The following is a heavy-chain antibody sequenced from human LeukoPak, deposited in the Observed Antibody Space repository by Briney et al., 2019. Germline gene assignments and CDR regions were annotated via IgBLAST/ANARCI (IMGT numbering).Heavy chain of an antibody. D-gene: IGHD2-21*01. CDR3: ARTDSFSDDAFDI. J-gene: IGHJ3*02. Sequence: GASVKVSCKASGYTFTRYGMSWVRQAPGQGLEWMGWISGSNGNTNYAQKLQGRVTMTTDTSTGTAYMELRSLRSDDTAVYYCARTDSFSDDAFDIWGQGTMVTVSS. CDR2: ISGSNGNT. V-gene: IGHV1-18*01. CDR1: GYTFTRYG.